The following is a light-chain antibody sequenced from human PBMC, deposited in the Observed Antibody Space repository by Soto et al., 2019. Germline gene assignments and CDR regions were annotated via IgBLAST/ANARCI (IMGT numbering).Light chain of an antibody. CDR3: SSYTSSSLYV. Sequence: QSVLTQPASVSGSPGQSITISCTGTSSDVGGYNYVSWYQQHPGKAPKLMIYEVSNRPSGVSNRFSGSKSGNTASLTISGLQAEDGADYYCSSYTSSSLYVFGTGTKLTVL. V-gene: IGLV2-14*01. CDR1: SSDVGGYNY. CDR2: EVS. J-gene: IGLJ1*01.